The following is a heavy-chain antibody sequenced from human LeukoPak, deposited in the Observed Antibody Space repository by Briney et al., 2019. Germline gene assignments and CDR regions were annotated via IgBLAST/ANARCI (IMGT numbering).Heavy chain of an antibody. D-gene: IGHD6-19*01. V-gene: IGHV3-7*01. CDR3: ASERYSSGWFPYYFDY. CDR2: IKQDGSEK. CDR1: GFTFSSYW. J-gene: IGHJ4*02. Sequence: GGSLRLSCSASGFTFSSYWMSWVRQAPGKGLEWVANIKQDGSEKYYVDSVKGRFTISRDNAKNSLYLQMNSLRAEDTAVHYCASERYSSGWFPYYFDYWGQGTLVTVSS.